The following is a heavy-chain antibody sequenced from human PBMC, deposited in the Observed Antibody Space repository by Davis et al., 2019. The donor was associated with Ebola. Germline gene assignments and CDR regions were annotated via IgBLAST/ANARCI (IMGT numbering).Heavy chain of an antibody. V-gene: IGHV3-15*07. J-gene: IGHJ4*02. CDR2: IKSKTDGGTI. Sequence: GESLKISSAASGFTFSHAWMNWVRQAPGKGLEWVGRIKSKTDGGTIDYAAPVKGRFTISRDDSKNTLYLQMNSLKTEDAAVYYCTTGAVEMLDSWGQGTLVTVSS. CDR3: TTGAVEMLDS. D-gene: IGHD5-24*01. CDR1: GFTFSHAW.